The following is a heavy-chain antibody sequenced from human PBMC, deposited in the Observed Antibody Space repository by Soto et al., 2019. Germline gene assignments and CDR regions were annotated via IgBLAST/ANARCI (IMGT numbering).Heavy chain of an antibody. V-gene: IGHV4-4*02. CDR1: GGSISSSNW. D-gene: IGHD3-22*01. CDR3: ARDTYGDGTAYWDDVFDF. Sequence: SETLSLTCAVSGGSISSSNWWSWVRQPPGKGLEWIGEIYHSGSTNYNPSLKSRVTISVDTSKNQFSLKLTSVTAADTAVYYCARDTYGDGTAYWDDVFDFWGQGTMVTVSS. CDR2: IYHSGST. J-gene: IGHJ3*01.